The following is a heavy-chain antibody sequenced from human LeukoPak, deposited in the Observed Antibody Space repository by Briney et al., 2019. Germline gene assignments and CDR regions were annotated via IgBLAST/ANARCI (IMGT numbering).Heavy chain of an antibody. CDR1: GGSISSYY. CDR3: ARTTYYYDSSGYYFSAFDI. Sequence: SETLSLTCTVSGGSISSYYWSWIRQPPGKGLEWIGYIYYSGSTNYNPSLKSRVTISVDTSKNQFSLKLSSVTAADTAAYYCARTTYYYDSSGYYFSAFDIWGQGTMVTVSS. D-gene: IGHD3-22*01. CDR2: IYYSGST. J-gene: IGHJ3*02. V-gene: IGHV4-59*01.